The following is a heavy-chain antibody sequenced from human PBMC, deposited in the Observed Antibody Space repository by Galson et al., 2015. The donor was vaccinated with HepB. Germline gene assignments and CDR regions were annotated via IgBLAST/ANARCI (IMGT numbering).Heavy chain of an antibody. CDR1: GFTFSNYG. CDR2: ISSDVSNK. D-gene: IGHD4/OR15-4a*01. J-gene: IGHJ4*02. Sequence: SLRLSCAASGFTFSNYGIHWVRQAPGKGLEWVAVISSDVSNKYYAGSVKGRFAISRDNSKNTVYLQMNSLRPDDTAVYYCAKDRGRRWGEVLTYYFDYWGQGTLVTVSS. CDR3: AKDRGRRWGEVLTYYFDY. V-gene: IGHV3-30*18.